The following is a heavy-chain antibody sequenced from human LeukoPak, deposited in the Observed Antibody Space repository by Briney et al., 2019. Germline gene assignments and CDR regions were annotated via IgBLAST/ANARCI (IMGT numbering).Heavy chain of an antibody. CDR2: INHSGST. Sequence: SETLSLTCAVYGGSFSGYYWSWIRQPPGKGLEWIGEINHSGSTNYNLSLKSRVTISVDTSKNQFSLKLSSVTAADTAVYYCARDIQYGMDVWGQGTTVTVSS. J-gene: IGHJ6*02. CDR3: ARDIQYGMDV. V-gene: IGHV4-34*01. CDR1: GGSFSGYY.